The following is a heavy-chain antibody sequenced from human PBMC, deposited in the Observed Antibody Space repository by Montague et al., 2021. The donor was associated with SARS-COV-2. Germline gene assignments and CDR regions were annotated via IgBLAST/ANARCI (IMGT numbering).Heavy chain of an antibody. D-gene: IGHD3-10*01. CDR3: ARVRYYGSGTSLGMDV. CDR1: GGSFSGYC. Sequence: SETLSLTCAVYGGSFSGYCWSWIRQPPGKGLEWIGEISHSGSTNYNPSLKSRVTISVDTSKNQFSLKLSSVTAADTAVYYCARVRYYGSGTSLGMDVWGQETTVTVSS. V-gene: IGHV4-34*01. J-gene: IGHJ6*02. CDR2: ISHSGST.